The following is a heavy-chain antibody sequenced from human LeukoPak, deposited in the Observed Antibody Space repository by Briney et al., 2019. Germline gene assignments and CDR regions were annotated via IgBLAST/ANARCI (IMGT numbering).Heavy chain of an antibody. CDR2: IKQDGSDK. J-gene: IGHJ4*02. CDR1: GFIFSNYW. Sequence: TGGSLRLSCAASGFIFSNYWMSWVRQAPGKGPEWVADIKQDGSDKYYVGSVKGRFTISRDNAKNSLYLQTNSLRAEDTAVYYCARDSRIQYGSGSYWGFDYWGQGILVTVSS. CDR3: ARDSRIQYGSGSYWGFDY. D-gene: IGHD3-10*01. V-gene: IGHV3-7*03.